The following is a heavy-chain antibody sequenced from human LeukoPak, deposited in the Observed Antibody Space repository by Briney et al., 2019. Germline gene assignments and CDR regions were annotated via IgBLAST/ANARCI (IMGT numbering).Heavy chain of an antibody. CDR2: ISSSSSYI. Sequence: GGSLRLSCAASGFTFSSYSMNWVRQAPGKGLEWVSSISSSSSYIYYADSVKGRFTISRDNAKNSLYLQMNSLRAEDTAVYYCARGRDSSGWYEDYWGQGTLVTVSS. CDR1: GFTFSSYS. J-gene: IGHJ4*02. CDR3: ARGRDSSGWYEDY. D-gene: IGHD6-19*01. V-gene: IGHV3-21*01.